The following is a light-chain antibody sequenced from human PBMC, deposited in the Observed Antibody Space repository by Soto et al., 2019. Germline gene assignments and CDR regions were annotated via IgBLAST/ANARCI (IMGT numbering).Light chain of an antibody. CDR2: GAS. CDR3: QQYNNWPPKWT. J-gene: IGKJ1*01. CDR1: QSVSSN. V-gene: IGKV3-15*01. Sequence: EFVLTQSPGTLSLSPGERATLSCRDSQSVSSNLAWYQQKPGQAPRLLIYGASTRATGIPARFSGRGSGTEFTLTISSLQSEDFAVYYCQQYNNWPPKWTFGQGTKVDIK.